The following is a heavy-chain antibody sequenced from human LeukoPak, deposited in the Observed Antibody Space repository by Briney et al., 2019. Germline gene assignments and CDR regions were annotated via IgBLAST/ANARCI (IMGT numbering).Heavy chain of an antibody. CDR2: IIPIFGTA. CDR3: ARLRLRYFDWLSMSHDY. Sequence: ASVKVSCKASGGTFSSYAISWVRQAPGQGLEWMGGIIPIFGTANYAQKFQGRVTITADESTSTAYMELSSLRSEDTAVYYCARLRLRYFDWLSMSHDYWGQGTLVTVSS. CDR1: GGTFSSYA. J-gene: IGHJ4*02. V-gene: IGHV1-69*01. D-gene: IGHD3-9*01.